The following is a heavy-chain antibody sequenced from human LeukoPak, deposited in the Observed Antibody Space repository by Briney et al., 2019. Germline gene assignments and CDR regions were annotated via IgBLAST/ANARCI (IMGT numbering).Heavy chain of an antibody. CDR3: ARDLSYGSGEF. CDR2: IWYDGSKQ. CDR1: GFTFSSYG. J-gene: IGHJ4*02. D-gene: IGHD3-10*01. Sequence: GRSLRLSCAGSGFTFSSYGIYWVRQAPGKGLEWVASIWYDGSKQLYIDSVKGRFTISRDDSKNTVFLQMNSLRAEDTAVYFCARDLSYGSGEFWGQGTLVTVSS. V-gene: IGHV3-33*01.